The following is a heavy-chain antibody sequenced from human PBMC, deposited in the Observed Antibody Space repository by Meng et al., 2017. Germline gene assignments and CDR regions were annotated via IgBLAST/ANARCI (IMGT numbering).Heavy chain of an antibody. CDR3: ERAHYDYVWGSYRNGGFDY. D-gene: IGHD3-16*02. J-gene: IGHJ4*02. V-gene: IGHV1-69*19. CDR2: ISPIFGTA. Sequence: LGELGVGAVQPGAAVTLSCKASEGPFSSDAIRWVRQAPGQGLEWMGGISPIFGTANYAQKFQGRVTITADEATRTAYMALSSLRFEDTAVYYCERAHYDYVWGSYRNGGFDYWGQGTLVTVSS. CDR1: EGPFSSDA.